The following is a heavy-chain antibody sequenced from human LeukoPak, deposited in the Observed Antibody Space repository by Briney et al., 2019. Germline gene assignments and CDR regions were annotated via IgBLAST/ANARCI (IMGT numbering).Heavy chain of an antibody. Sequence: SETLSLTCAVYGGSFSGYYWSWIRQPPGKGLEWIGEINHSGSTNYNPSLKSRVTISVDTSKNQFSLKLSSVTAADTAVYYCVRSWHLYYYYGMDVWGQGTTVTVSS. D-gene: IGHD5-24*01. J-gene: IGHJ6*02. CDR3: VRSWHLYYYYGMDV. V-gene: IGHV4-34*01. CDR2: INHSGST. CDR1: GGSFSGYY.